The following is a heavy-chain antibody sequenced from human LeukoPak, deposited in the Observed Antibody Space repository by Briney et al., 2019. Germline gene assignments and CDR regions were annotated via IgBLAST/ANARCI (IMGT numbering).Heavy chain of an antibody. V-gene: IGHV3-23*01. Sequence: GGSLRLSCAASGFTFSSYAMSWVRQAPGKGLEWVSAISGSGGSTYYADSVKGRFTISRDNSKNTLYLQMNGLRAEDTAVYYCAKVRERGYSYGNVNYWGQGTLVTVSS. CDR2: ISGSGGST. CDR1: GFTFSSYA. J-gene: IGHJ4*02. CDR3: AKVRERGYSYGNVNY. D-gene: IGHD5-18*01.